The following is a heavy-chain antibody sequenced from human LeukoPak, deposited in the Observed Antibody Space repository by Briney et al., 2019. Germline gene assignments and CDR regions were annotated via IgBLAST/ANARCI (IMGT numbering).Heavy chain of an antibody. CDR2: ISSSKSNI. Sequence: YPGGSLRLSCAASGFTFSTYSMNWVRQAPGKGLEWVSSISSSKSNIFYADSVKGRFTISRDNAINSLYLQMNSLRAEDTAVYYCARVAMYYYDSSGYSSAFDIWGQGTMVTVSS. D-gene: IGHD3-22*01. J-gene: IGHJ3*02. V-gene: IGHV3-21*01. CDR1: GFTFSTYS. CDR3: ARVAMYYYDSSGYSSAFDI.